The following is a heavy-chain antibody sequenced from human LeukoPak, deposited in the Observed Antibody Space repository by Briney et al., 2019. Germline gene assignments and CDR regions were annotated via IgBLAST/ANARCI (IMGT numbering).Heavy chain of an antibody. CDR2: IYHSGST. CDR3: ATTRGDSVVQFYFDY. V-gene: IGHV4-30-2*01. D-gene: IGHD2-15*01. J-gene: IGHJ4*02. CDR1: GGSISSGGYY. Sequence: SETLSLTCTVSGGSISSGGYYWSWIRQPPGKGLEWIGYIYHSGSTYYNPSLKSRVTISGDRSKNQFSLKLSSVTAADTAVYYCATTRGDSVVQFYFDYWGQGTLVTVSS.